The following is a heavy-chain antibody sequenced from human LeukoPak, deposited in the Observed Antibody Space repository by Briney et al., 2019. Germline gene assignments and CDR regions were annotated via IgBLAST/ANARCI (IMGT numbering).Heavy chain of an antibody. CDR1: GGSISSYY. D-gene: IGHD6-13*01. J-gene: IGHJ4*02. V-gene: IGHV4-59*01. CDR2: IYYSGST. Sequence: SETLSLTCTVSGGSISSYYWSWIRQPPGKGLEWIGYIYYSGSTNYNPSLKSRVTISVDTSKNQFSLKLSSVTAADTAVYYCAQGVSSSWYYFDYWGQGTLLTVSS. CDR3: AQGVSSSWYYFDY.